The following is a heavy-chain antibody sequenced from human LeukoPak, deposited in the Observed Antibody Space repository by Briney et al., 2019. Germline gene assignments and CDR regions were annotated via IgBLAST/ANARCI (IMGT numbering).Heavy chain of an antibody. D-gene: IGHD6-13*01. V-gene: IGHV4-4*07. CDR1: GGSLSSYY. J-gene: IGHJ6*03. CDR2: IYTSGST. CDR3: ARGSSSWSPYYYYMDV. Sequence: PSETLSLTCTVSGGSLSSYYWSWIRQPAGKGLEWFGRIYTSGSTNYNPSLKSRVTMSVDTSKNQFSLKLSSVTAADTAVYYCARGSSSWSPYYYYMDVWGKGTTVTVSS.